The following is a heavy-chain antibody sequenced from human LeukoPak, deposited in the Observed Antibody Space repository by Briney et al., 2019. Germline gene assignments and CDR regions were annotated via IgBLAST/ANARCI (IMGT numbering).Heavy chain of an antibody. CDR1: GFSFSNYW. Sequence: GGSLRLSCVASGFSFSNYWVHWVRQAPGKGLVWVSRINSDGSNTGYADSVKGRFTISRDNAKNTLFLQMNSLRAEDTAVYYCARGSVVAARVSSGYWGQGTLVTASS. D-gene: IGHD2-15*01. J-gene: IGHJ4*02. CDR3: ARGSVVAARVSSGY. CDR2: INSDGSNT. V-gene: IGHV3-74*01.